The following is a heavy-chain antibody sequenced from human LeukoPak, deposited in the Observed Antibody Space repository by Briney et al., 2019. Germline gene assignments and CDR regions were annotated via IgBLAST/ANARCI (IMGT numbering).Heavy chain of an antibody. CDR3: ARDFVLET. CDR1: GFLFSTYT. D-gene: IGHD6-6*01. J-gene: IGHJ5*02. V-gene: IGHV3-21*01. Sequence: PGGSLRLSCAASGFLFSTYTMNWVRQAPGKGLEWVSSISSSSTFIYYADSVKGRFTISRDNAKNSLYLQLNTLRAEDTAVYYCARDFVLETWGQGTLVTVSS. CDR2: ISSSSTFI.